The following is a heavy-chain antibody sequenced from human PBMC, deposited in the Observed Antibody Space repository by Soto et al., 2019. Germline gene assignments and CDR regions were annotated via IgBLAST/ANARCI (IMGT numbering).Heavy chain of an antibody. CDR2: ISYDGSNK. V-gene: IGHV3-30-3*01. CDR1: GFTFSNNA. D-gene: IGHD1-1*01. J-gene: IGHJ6*02. Sequence: AGGSLRLSCAASGFTFSNNAMDWVRQAPGKGLEWVAVISYDGSNKYIAESVKGRFTISRDNSKNTLFLQMNSLRAEDTAVYYCARGTTTSAFSAMDVWGQGTTVTVSS. CDR3: ARGTTTSAFSAMDV.